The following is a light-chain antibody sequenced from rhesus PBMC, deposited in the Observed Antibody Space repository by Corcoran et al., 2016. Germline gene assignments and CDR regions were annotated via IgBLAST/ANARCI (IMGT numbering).Light chain of an antibody. J-gene: IGKJ3*01. CDR1: QSISTW. Sequence: DIQMTQSPSSLSASVGDTVTITCRASQSISTWLAWYQQKPGKAPNLLIYKASTLQRGVPSRFRGGGSGTDCTLPISSLQPEDLATYYCQHNYGTPFTFGPGTKLDIK. CDR2: KAS. CDR3: QHNYGTPFT. V-gene: IGKV1-22*01.